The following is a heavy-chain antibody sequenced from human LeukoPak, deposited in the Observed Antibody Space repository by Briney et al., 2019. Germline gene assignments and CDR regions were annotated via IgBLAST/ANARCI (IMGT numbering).Heavy chain of an antibody. CDR1: GYSFTNYW. Sequence: GESLKISCKGSGYSFTNYWIGWVRQMPGKGLEWMGIIYPGDSDTRYSPSFQGQVTISADKSISTAYLQLSSLKASDTAMYYCAREGRYCGGDCYSDYWGQGTLVTVSS. V-gene: IGHV5-51*01. CDR3: AREGRYCGGDCYSDY. D-gene: IGHD2-21*02. CDR2: IYPGDSDT. J-gene: IGHJ4*02.